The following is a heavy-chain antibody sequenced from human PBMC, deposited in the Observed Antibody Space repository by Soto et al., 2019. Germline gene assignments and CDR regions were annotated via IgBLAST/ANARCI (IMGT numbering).Heavy chain of an antibody. CDR2: ISTYSGNT. J-gene: IGHJ6*02. D-gene: IGHD3-10*01. Sequence: ASVKVSCKASGYTFTSYGISWVRQAPGQGLEWMGWISTYSGNTNYAQKFQGRVTMTTDTSTSTGYMELRSLRSDDTAVYYCARNQRRWFGELAYDYYYGMDVWGQ. V-gene: IGHV1-18*01. CDR3: ARNQRRWFGELAYDYYYGMDV. CDR1: GYTFTSYG.